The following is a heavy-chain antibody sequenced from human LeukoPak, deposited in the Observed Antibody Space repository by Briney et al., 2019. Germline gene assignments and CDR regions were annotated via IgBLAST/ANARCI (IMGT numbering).Heavy chain of an antibody. V-gene: IGHV3-74*01. J-gene: IGHJ4*02. CDR3: AKRGDHDSSGFLRYFDH. Sequence: PGGSLRLSCAASGFTFGSYWMHWVRQAPGKGLVWVSRINSDESATTYADSVKGRFTISRDNSKSTMYLQMNSLRAEDAAVYYCAKRGDHDSSGFLRYFDHWGQGTLVTVSS. CDR2: INSDESAT. CDR1: GFTFGSYW. D-gene: IGHD3-22*01.